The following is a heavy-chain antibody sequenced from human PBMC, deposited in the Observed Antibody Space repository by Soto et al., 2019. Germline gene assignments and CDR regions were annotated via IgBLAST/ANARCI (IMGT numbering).Heavy chain of an antibody. J-gene: IGHJ1*01. CDR3: AREYCSGGSCHSPYFQH. V-gene: IGHV3-33*01. D-gene: IGHD2-15*01. CDR2: IWYDGSNK. CDR1: VFSFSSYG. Sequence: QVQLVESGGGVVQPGRSLRLSCAASVFSFSSYGMHWVRQAPVKGMEWVAVIWYDGSNKYYADSVKGRFTISRDNSKNTLYLQMNSLRAADTAVYYSAREYCSGGSCHSPYFQHWGQGTLVTVSS.